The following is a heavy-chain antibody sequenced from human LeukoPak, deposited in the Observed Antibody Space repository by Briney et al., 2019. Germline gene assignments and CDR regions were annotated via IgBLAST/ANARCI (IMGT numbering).Heavy chain of an antibody. CDR3: ARDRVGNRGFWSGYRHPYYYYGMDV. CDR2: INPSGGST. Sequence: ASVKVSCKASGYTFTSYYMHWVRQAPGQGLEWMGLINPSGGSTSYAQKFQGRVTMTRDTSTSTVYMERSSLRSEDKAVYYCARDRVGNRGFWSGYRHPYYYYGMDVWGQGTTVTVAS. D-gene: IGHD3-3*01. V-gene: IGHV1-46*01. J-gene: IGHJ6*02. CDR1: GYTFTSYY.